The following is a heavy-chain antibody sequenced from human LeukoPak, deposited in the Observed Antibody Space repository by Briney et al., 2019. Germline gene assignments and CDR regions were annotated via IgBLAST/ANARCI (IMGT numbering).Heavy chain of an antibody. V-gene: IGHV1-18*01. J-gene: IGHJ4*02. CDR2: ISAYNGNT. CDR3: ARGGPSNWNPRYITVHDY. Sequence: ASVKVSCKASGYTFTSYGISWVRQAPGQGLEWMGWISAYNGNTNYAQKLQGRVTMTTDTSTSTAYMELRSLRSDDTAVYYCARGGPSNWNPRYITVHDYWGQGTLVTVSS. D-gene: IGHD1-20*01. CDR1: GYTFTSYG.